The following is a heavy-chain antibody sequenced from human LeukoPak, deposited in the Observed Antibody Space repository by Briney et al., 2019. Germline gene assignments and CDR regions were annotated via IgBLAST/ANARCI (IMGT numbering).Heavy chain of an antibody. CDR1: SGSFSGYY. J-gene: IGHJ4*02. V-gene: IGHV4-34*01. CDR2: INHSGTT. CDR3: ARGWRYGSGRGVDY. Sequence: PSETLSLTCAVYSGSFSGYYWSWIRQPPGKRLEWIREINHSGTTNYNASLKSLVTISVETSKNQFSLNLSSVTAAETAVYYCARGWRYGSGRGVDYWGQGTLVTVSS. D-gene: IGHD3-10*01.